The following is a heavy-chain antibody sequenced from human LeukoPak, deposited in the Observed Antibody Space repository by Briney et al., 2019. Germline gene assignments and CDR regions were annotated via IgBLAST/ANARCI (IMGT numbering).Heavy chain of an antibody. Sequence: PSETLSLTCTVSGGSISSSSYYWGWIRQPPGKGLEWIGSIYYSGSTYYNPSLKSRVTISVDTSKNQFSPKLSSVTAADTAVYYCARAPTYSGKRLLRYFDLWGRGTLVTVSS. V-gene: IGHV4-39*01. CDR2: IYYSGST. CDR1: GGSISSSSYY. CDR3: ARAPTYSGKRLLRYFDL. J-gene: IGHJ2*01. D-gene: IGHD1-26*01.